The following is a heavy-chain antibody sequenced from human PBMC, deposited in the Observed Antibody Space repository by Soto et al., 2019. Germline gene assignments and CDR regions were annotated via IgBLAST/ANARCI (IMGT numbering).Heavy chain of an antibody. CDR3: ASSGSGSYDKDFDY. CDR2: IYSDGNT. V-gene: IGHV3-53*01. J-gene: IGHJ4*02. CDR1: GVRVGVNY. D-gene: IGHD3-10*01. Sequence: GGSLRLSCAASGVRVGVNYMSWVRQAPGKGLQWVSIIYSDGNTYYADSVKGRFTISRDSFKNTLYLQMNSLRAEDTAVYYCASSGSGSYDKDFDYWGQGTLVTVSS.